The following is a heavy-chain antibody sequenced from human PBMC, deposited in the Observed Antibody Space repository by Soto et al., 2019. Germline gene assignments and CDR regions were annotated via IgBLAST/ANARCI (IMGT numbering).Heavy chain of an antibody. J-gene: IGHJ3*02. V-gene: IGHV3-7*04. CDR3: ARGDYYDSSGPFSDAFDI. CDR2: IKPDGSEK. D-gene: IGHD3-22*01. Sequence: GGSLRLSCAASGFTFSSYAMHWVRQAPGKGLEWVANIKPDGSEKWYVDSVKGRFTIFRDNAKNSLYLQMNSLRAEDTAVYYCARGDYYDSSGPFSDAFDIWGQGTMVTVSS. CDR1: GFTFSSYA.